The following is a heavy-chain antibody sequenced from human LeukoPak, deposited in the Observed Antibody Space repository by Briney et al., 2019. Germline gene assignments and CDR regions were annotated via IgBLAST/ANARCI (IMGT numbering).Heavy chain of an antibody. J-gene: IGHJ5*02. CDR3: ARLIYYYGSGSYFPVFDP. CDR1: GGSISSSSYY. Sequence: SETLSLTCTVSGGSISSSSYYWGWIRQPPGKGLEWIGSIYYSGSTYYNPSLKSRVTISVDTSKNRFSLKLSSVTAADTAVYYCARLIYYYGSGSYFPVFDPWGQGTLVTVSS. V-gene: IGHV4-39*01. CDR2: IYYSGST. D-gene: IGHD3-10*01.